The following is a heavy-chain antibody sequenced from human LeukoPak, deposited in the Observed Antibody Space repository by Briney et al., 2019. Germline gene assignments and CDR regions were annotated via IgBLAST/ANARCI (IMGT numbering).Heavy chain of an antibody. V-gene: IGHV4-30-2*01. Sequence: PSETLSLTCTVSGGSISSGGYYWSWIRQPPGRGLEWIGYIYHSGSTYYNPSLKSRVTISVDRSKNQFSLKLSSVTAADTAVYYCAREPGIAAAGFDYWGQGTLVTVSS. CDR1: GGSISSGGYY. J-gene: IGHJ4*02. CDR2: IYHSGST. CDR3: AREPGIAAAGFDY. D-gene: IGHD6-13*01.